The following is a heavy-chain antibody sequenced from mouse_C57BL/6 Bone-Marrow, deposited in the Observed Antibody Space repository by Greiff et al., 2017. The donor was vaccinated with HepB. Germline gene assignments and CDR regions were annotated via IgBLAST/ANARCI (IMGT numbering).Heavy chain of an antibody. D-gene: IGHD1-1*01. J-gene: IGHJ2*01. CDR3: TRECYGAFDY. Sequence: EVKLMESGEGLVKPGGSLKLSCAASGFTFSSYAMSWVRQTPEKRLEWVAYISSGGDYIYYADTVKGRFTISRDNARNTLYLQMSSLKSEDTAMYYCTRECYGAFDYWGQGTTLTVSS. CDR1: GFTFSSYA. CDR2: ISSGGDYI. V-gene: IGHV5-9-1*02.